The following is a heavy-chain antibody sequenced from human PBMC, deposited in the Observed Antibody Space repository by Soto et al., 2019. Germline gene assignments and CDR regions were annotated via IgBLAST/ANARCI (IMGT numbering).Heavy chain of an antibody. Sequence: QVQLVESGGGVVQPGRSLRLSCAASGFTFSSYGMHWVRQAPGKGLEWVAVIWYDGSNKYYADSVKGRFTISRDNSKTTLYLQMNSLRAEDTAVYYCARARPMGAHFDYWGQGTLVTVSS. CDR1: GFTFSSYG. CDR3: ARARPMGAHFDY. J-gene: IGHJ4*02. CDR2: IWYDGSNK. D-gene: IGHD3-16*01. V-gene: IGHV3-33*01.